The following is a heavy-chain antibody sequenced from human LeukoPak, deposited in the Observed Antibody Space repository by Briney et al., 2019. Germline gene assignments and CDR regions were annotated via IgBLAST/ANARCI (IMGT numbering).Heavy chain of an antibody. D-gene: IGHD6-19*01. J-gene: IGHJ4*02. CDR2: VYHSGST. Sequence: PSETLSLTCTVSGGSISSYYWSWIRQPPGKGPEWIGYVYHSGSTKHNPSLKSRVTISVDTSNNQFSLKLTSVTAADTAVYYCARLSGWYDYWGQGTLVTVSS. CDR3: ARLSGWYDY. V-gene: IGHV4-59*12. CDR1: GGSISSYY.